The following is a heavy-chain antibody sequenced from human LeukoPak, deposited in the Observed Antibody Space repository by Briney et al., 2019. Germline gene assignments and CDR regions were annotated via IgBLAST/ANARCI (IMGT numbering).Heavy chain of an antibody. J-gene: IGHJ3*02. Sequence: GASVKVSCKASGYTFTSYGISWVRQAPGQGLEWMGWISAYNGNTNYAQKLQGRVTMTTDTSTSTAYMELRSLRSDDTAVYYCARVRYYDFWSAQHRGAFDIWGQGTMVTVSS. CDR3: ARVRYYDFWSAQHRGAFDI. CDR2: ISAYNGNT. D-gene: IGHD3-3*01. CDR1: GYTFTSYG. V-gene: IGHV1-18*01.